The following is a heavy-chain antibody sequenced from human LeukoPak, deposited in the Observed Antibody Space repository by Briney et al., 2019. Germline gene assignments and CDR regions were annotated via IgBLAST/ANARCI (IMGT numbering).Heavy chain of an antibody. CDR3: ARERGYCTGGTCYWFDL. J-gene: IGHJ5*02. CDR2: ITPSSGST. D-gene: IGHD2-15*01. Sequence: ASVKVSCKASGYTFTSYYMHWVRQAPGQGLEWMGIITPSSGSTTYAQNFQGRVTMTRDTSTTTFYMEVSSLRFEDTAVYYCARERGYCTGGTCYWFDLWGQGSLVTVSP. V-gene: IGHV1-46*01. CDR1: GYTFTSYY.